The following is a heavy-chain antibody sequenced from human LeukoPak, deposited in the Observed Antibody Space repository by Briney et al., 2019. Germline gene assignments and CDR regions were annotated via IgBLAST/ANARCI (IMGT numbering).Heavy chain of an antibody. V-gene: IGHV3-53*01. J-gene: IGHJ6*04. CDR2: IYSGGST. Sequence: GGSLRLSCAASGFTVSSNYMSWVRQAPGKGLEWVSVIYSGGSTYYADSVKGRFTISRDNSKNTLYLQMNSLRAEDTAVYYCAKSSLEWLMDVWGKGTTVTVSS. CDR1: GFTVSSNY. CDR3: AKSSLEWLMDV. D-gene: IGHD3-3*01.